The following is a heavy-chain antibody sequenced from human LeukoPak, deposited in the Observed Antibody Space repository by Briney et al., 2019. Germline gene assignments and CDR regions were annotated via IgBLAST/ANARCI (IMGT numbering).Heavy chain of an antibody. CDR1: GFTFSSYI. D-gene: IGHD2-15*01. Sequence: GGSPRLSCAASGFTFSSYIMNWGRQAPGKGLEWVSSISSTSSYIYYADSVKGRFTISRGNAKNSLYLQMNSLRAEDTAVYYCARDMLGGTYYYYYGMDVWGQGTTVTVSS. V-gene: IGHV3-21*01. CDR2: ISSTSSYI. CDR3: ARDMLGGTYYYYYGMDV. J-gene: IGHJ6*02.